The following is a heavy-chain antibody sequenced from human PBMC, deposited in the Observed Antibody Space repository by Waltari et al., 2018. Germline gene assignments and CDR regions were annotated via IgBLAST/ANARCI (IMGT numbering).Heavy chain of an antibody. Sequence: EVQLVESGGGLVQPGGSLRLSCAASGFTFSSYWMSWVRQGPGKGLEWVANIKQDGSEKYYVDSVKGRFTISRDNAKNSLYLQMNSLRAEDTAVYYCARDRIAVAGPFDYWGQGTLVTVSS. CDR1: GFTFSSYW. D-gene: IGHD6-19*01. CDR2: IKQDGSEK. V-gene: IGHV3-7*01. CDR3: ARDRIAVAGPFDY. J-gene: IGHJ4*02.